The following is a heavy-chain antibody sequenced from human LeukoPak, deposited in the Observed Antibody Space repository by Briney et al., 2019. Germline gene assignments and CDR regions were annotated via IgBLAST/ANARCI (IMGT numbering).Heavy chain of an antibody. V-gene: IGHV6-1*01. J-gene: IGHJ3*02. CDR3: AREVASSYAFDI. CDR1: GDSVSSNSAA. CDR2: TYFRSQWSD. Sequence: SQTLSLTCAISGDSVSSNSAAWNWIRQSPSRGLEWLGRTYFRSQWSDDYGVSVKSRITINPGTSKNQFSLRLNSVTPDDTAVYYCAREVASSYAFDIWGQGTMVTVSS.